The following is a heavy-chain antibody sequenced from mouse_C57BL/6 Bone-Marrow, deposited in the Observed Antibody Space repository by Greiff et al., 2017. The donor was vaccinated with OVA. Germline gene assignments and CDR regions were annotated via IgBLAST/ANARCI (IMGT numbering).Heavy chain of an antibody. Sequence: VQLQQSGAELVKPGASVKLSCKASGYTFTSYWMHWVKQRPGRGLEWIGRIDPNSGGSKYTETFKRKATLTVDKPSSTAYMQLSSLTSEDSAIDDCARSDYYGRSSFAYWGQGTLVTVSA. CDR2: IDPNSGGS. J-gene: IGHJ3*01. CDR1: GYTFTSYW. CDR3: ARSDYYGRSSFAY. D-gene: IGHD1-1*01. V-gene: IGHV1-72*01.